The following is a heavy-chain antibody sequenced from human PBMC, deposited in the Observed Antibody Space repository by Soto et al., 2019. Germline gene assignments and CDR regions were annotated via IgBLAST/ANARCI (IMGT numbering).Heavy chain of an antibody. V-gene: IGHV3-7*05. CDR2: IKYDGSEE. CDR3: ARFASGKAAST. Sequence: VQVVESGGGLVQPGGSLRLSCAGSGFTFSDYWMSWARQAPGKGLEWVANIKYDGSEEYYVDSVRGRFTISRDNDMNSLHLQMNSLRADDTAVYYCARFASGKAASTWGQGTLVTVSS. J-gene: IGHJ5*02. D-gene: IGHD5-12*01. CDR1: GFTFSDYW.